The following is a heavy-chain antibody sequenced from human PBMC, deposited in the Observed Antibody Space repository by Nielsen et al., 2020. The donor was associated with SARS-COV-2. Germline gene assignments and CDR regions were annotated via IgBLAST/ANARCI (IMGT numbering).Heavy chain of an antibody. CDR3: AKDKQQLVIRYFDY. V-gene: IGHV3-9*01. CDR1: GFTFDDYA. D-gene: IGHD6-13*01. CDR2: ISWNSGSI. J-gene: IGHJ4*02. Sequence: GGSLRLSCVASGFTFDDYAMHWVRQAPGKGLEWVSGISWNSGSIGYADSVKGRFTISRDNAKNSLYLQMNSLRAEDTALYYCAKDKQQLVIRYFDYWGQGTLVTVSS.